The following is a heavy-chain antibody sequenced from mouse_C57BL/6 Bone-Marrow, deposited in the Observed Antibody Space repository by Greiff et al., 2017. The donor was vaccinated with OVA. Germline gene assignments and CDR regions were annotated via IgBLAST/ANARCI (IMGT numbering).Heavy chain of an antibody. Sequence: VQLQQSGPELVKPGASVKISCKASGYSFTGYYMNWVKQSPEKSLEWIGEINPSTGGTTYNQKFKAKAKLTVDKSSSTAYMQLKSLTSEDSAVYYCARGGYYAMDYWGQGTSVTVSS. V-gene: IGHV1-42*01. CDR2: INPSTGGT. J-gene: IGHJ4*01. CDR1: GYSFTGYY. CDR3: ARGGYYAMDY.